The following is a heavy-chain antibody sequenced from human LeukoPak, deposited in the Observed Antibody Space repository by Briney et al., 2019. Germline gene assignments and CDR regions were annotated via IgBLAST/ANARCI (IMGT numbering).Heavy chain of an antibody. J-gene: IGHJ3*02. D-gene: IGHD6-13*01. CDR1: GFTFDDYT. CDR3: AKDTLYSSSWHDAFDI. V-gene: IGHV3-43*01. CDR2: ISWDGGST. Sequence: PGGSLRLSCAASGFTFDDYTMHWVRQAPGKGLEWVSLISWDGGSTYYADSVKGRFTISRDNSKNSLYLQMNSLRTEDTALYYCAKDTLYSSSWHDAFDIWGQGTMVTVSS.